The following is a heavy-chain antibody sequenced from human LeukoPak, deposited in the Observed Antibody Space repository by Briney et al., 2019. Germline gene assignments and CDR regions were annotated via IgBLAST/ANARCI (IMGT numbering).Heavy chain of an antibody. Sequence: SETLSLTCAVYGGSFSGYYWSWIRQPPGKGLEWIGEINHSGSTNYNPSLKSRVTISVDTSKNQFSLTLSSVTAADTAVYYCARHSGMLWYYFDYWGQGTLVTVSS. CDR3: ARHSGMLWYYFDY. CDR1: GGSFSGYY. CDR2: INHSGST. V-gene: IGHV4-34*01. J-gene: IGHJ4*02. D-gene: IGHD1-26*01.